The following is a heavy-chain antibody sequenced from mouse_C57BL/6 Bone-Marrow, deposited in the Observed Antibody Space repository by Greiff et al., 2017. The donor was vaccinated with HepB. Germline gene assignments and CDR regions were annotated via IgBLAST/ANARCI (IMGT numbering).Heavy chain of an antibody. V-gene: IGHV5-12*01. CDR2: ISNGGGST. CDR1: GFTFSDYY. D-gene: IGHD3-3*01. Sequence: EVQLVESGGGLVQPGGSLKLSCAASGFTFSDYYMYWVRQTPEKRLEWVAYISNGGGSTYYPDTVKGRFTISRDNAKNTLYLQMSRLKSEDTAMYYCARGRWDNYFDYWGQGTTLTVSS. J-gene: IGHJ2*01. CDR3: ARGRWDNYFDY.